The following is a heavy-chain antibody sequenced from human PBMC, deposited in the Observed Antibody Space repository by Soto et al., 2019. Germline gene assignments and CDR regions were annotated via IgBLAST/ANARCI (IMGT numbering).Heavy chain of an antibody. D-gene: IGHD6-13*01. CDR2: IYYSGIT. V-gene: IGHV4-59*01. J-gene: IGHJ6*02. CDR3: AREGSSSSWYSGGGLHPYYYGMDV. Sequence: QVQLQESGPGLVKPSETLSLTCTVSGGSISSYYWSWIRQPPGKGLEWIGYIYYSGITNYNPSLKSRVTISVDTSKNQFSLKLSSVTAADTAVYYCAREGSSSSWYSGGGLHPYYYGMDVWGQGTTVTVSS. CDR1: GGSISSYY.